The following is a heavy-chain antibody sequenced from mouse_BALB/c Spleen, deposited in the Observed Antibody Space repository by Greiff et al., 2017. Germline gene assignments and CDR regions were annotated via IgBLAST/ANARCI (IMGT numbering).Heavy chain of an antibody. CDR3: ARDGYYGYAYYAMDY. V-gene: IGHV7-3*02. D-gene: IGHD1-2*01. CDR1: GFTFTDYY. CDR2: IRNKANGYTT. J-gene: IGHJ4*01. Sequence: EVKLVESGGGLVQPGGSLRLSCATSGFTFTDYYMSWVRQPPGKALEWLGFIRNKANGYTTEYSASVKGRFTISRDNSQSILYLQMNTLRAEDSATYYCARDGYYGYAYYAMDYWGQGTSVTVSS.